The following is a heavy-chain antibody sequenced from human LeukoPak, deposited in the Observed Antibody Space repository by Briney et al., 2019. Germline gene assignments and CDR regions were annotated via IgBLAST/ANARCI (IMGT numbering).Heavy chain of an antibody. Sequence: ASVKVSCKASGYTFTGYYIHWVRQAPGQGLEWMGWINPHSGGTNYAQKFQGGVTMTRDTSKNQFSLKLSSVTAADTAVYYCAREFVYYGSGSLPLAEYFQHWGQGTLVTVSS. CDR1: GYTFTGYY. V-gene: IGHV1-2*02. CDR2: INPHSGGT. D-gene: IGHD3-10*01. J-gene: IGHJ1*01. CDR3: AREFVYYGSGSLPLAEYFQH.